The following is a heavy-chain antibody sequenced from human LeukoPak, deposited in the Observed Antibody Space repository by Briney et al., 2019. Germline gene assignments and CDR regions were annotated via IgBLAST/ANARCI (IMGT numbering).Heavy chain of an antibody. CDR1: GGSISSSSYY. Sequence: PSETLSLTCTVSGGSISSSSYYWGWIRQPPGKGLEWIGSIYYSGSTYYNPSLKSRVTISVDTSKNQFSLKLSSVTAADTAVYYCARATRGSGSYFSYYYYYMDVWGKGTTVTVSS. V-gene: IGHV4-39*01. CDR3: ARATRGSGSYFSYYYYYMDV. CDR2: IYYSGST. J-gene: IGHJ6*03. D-gene: IGHD3-10*01.